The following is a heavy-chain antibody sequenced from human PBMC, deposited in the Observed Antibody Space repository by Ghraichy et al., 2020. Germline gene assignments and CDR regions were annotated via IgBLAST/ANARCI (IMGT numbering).Heavy chain of an antibody. D-gene: IGHD3-3*01. CDR3: AEDIDLDITIFGVDV. CDR2: ISGDGGST. Sequence: GGSLRLSCAASGFTFDDYAMHWVRQAPGKGLEWVSLISGDGGSTYYADSVKGRFTISRDNSKNSLYLQMNSLRTEDTALYYCAEDIDLDITIFGVDVWGQGTTVTVSS. V-gene: IGHV3-43*02. J-gene: IGHJ6*02. CDR1: GFTFDDYA.